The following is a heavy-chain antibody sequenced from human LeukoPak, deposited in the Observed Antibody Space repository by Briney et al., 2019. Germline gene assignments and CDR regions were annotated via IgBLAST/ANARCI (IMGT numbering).Heavy chain of an antibody. Sequence: SGTLSLTCAVSGGSISSNNWWSWVRQPPGKGLEWIGEIYHSGSTNYNPSLKSRVTISIDTSKKQFSLKLSSVTAADTAVYYCARDWGFGDPFDYWGQGTLVTVSS. D-gene: IGHD3-10*01. CDR2: IYHSGST. V-gene: IGHV4-4*02. CDR3: ARDWGFGDPFDY. J-gene: IGHJ4*02. CDR1: GGSISSNNW.